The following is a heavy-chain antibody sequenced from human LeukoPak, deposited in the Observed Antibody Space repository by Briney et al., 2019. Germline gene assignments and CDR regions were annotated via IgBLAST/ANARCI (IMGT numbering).Heavy chain of an antibody. D-gene: IGHD6-19*01. CDR2: IKQDESEK. Sequence: GGSLILSCATSGFTFSSYWMSWVRQAPGKGLEWVANIKQDESEKYYVDSVKGRFTISRDNAKNSLYLQMNSLRAEDTAVYYCTRVYEYISGWYRNDYWGQGTLVTVSS. CDR3: TRVYEYISGWYRNDY. V-gene: IGHV3-7*03. CDR1: GFTFSSYW. J-gene: IGHJ4*02.